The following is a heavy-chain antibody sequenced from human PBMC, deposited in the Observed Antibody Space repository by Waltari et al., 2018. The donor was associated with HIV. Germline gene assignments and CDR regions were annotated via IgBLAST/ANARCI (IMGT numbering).Heavy chain of an antibody. D-gene: IGHD6-19*01. CDR1: GFTFDDYT. CDR3: AKDLRREGSSGWSLFDY. Sequence: EVQLVESGGVVVQPGGSLRLSCEAAGFTFDDYTMQWVSQAPGKGLEWVSLISWDGGSTYYADSVKGRFTISRDNSKNSLYLQMNSLRTEDTALYYCAKDLRREGSSGWSLFDYWGQEPWSPSPQ. CDR2: ISWDGGST. J-gene: IGHJ4*01. V-gene: IGHV3-43*01.